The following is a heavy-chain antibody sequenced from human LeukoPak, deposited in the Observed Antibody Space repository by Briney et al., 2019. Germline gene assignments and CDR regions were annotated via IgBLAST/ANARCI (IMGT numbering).Heavy chain of an antibody. CDR1: GGSISSGGYY. J-gene: IGHJ5*02. CDR3: AREKGYCSGGSCYGSWFDP. V-gene: IGHV4-31*03. D-gene: IGHD2-15*01. CDR2: IYYSGST. Sequence: PSETLSLTCTVSGGSISSGGYYWRWIRQHPGKGLEWIGYIYYSGSTYYNPSLKSRVTISVDTSKNQFSLKLSSVTAADTAVYYCAREKGYCSGGSCYGSWFDPWGQGTLVTVSS.